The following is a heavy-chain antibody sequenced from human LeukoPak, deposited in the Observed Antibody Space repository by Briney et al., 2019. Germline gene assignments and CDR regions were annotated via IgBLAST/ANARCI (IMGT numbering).Heavy chain of an antibody. Sequence: RASVKVSCKASGYTFTSYGISWVRQAPGQGLEWMGWISAYNGNTNYAQKLQGRVTMTTDTSTSTAYMELRSLRSDDTAVYYCAREEVVAATDLFDYWDQGTLVTVSS. D-gene: IGHD2-15*01. CDR3: AREEVVAATDLFDY. J-gene: IGHJ4*02. CDR2: ISAYNGNT. V-gene: IGHV1-18*04. CDR1: GYTFTSYG.